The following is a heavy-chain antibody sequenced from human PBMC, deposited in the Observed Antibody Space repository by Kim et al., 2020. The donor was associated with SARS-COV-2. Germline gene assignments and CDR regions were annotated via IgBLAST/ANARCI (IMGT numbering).Heavy chain of an antibody. CDR2: IYYSGST. D-gene: IGHD2-15*01. J-gene: IGHJ4*02. V-gene: IGHV4-61*08. CDR3: ARLSVALDF. CDR1: GGSVSSGDYY. Sequence: SETLSLTCTVSGGSVSSGDYYWSWIRQPPGKGLEWIGYIYYSGSTNYNPSLKSRVTISADTSKNQFSLRLSSVTAADTAVYYCARLSVALDFWGQGTLVT.